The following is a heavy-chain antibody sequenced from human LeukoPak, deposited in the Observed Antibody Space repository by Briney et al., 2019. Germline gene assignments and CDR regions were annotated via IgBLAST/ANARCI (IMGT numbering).Heavy chain of an antibody. CDR2: IYYSGST. Sequence: SETLSLTCTVSVGSISSSSYYWGWIRQPPGKGLEWIGSIYYSGSTYYNPSLKSRVTISVDTSKNQFSLKLSSVTAADTAVYYCARRLIIAAAEDYWGQGTLVTVSS. J-gene: IGHJ4*02. V-gene: IGHV4-39*01. D-gene: IGHD6-13*01. CDR3: ARRLIIAAAEDY. CDR1: VGSISSSSYY.